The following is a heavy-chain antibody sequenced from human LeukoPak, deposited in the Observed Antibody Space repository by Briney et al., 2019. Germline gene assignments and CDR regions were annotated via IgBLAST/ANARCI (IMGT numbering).Heavy chain of an antibody. D-gene: IGHD6-19*01. CDR1: GDSISRSYY. V-gene: IGHV4-59*01. J-gene: IGHJ4*02. Sequence: SETLSLTCTVSGDSISRSYYWSWVRQSPGKGLEWIGYIYYSGSTSYSPSLKSRVTISVDMSKNQFSLKLSSVIAADTAVYYCARAVVALAGVDYWGQGTLVTVSS. CDR3: ARAVVALAGVDY. CDR2: IYYSGST.